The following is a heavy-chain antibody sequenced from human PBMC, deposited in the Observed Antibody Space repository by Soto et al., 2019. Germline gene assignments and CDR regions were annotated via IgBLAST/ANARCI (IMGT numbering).Heavy chain of an antibody. CDR2: ISSSSSTM. CDR1: GFSLSGYS. CDR3: ARIVVGYCNDGSCPSNY. Sequence: PGGSLRLSCAASGFSLSGYSMNWVRQAPGKGLEWVSHISSSSSTMSYADSVKGRFTISRDNAKNSLYLQMSSLGAEDTAVYYCARIVVGYCNDGSCPSNYWGQGTLVTVSS. V-gene: IGHV3-48*01. J-gene: IGHJ4*02. D-gene: IGHD2-15*01.